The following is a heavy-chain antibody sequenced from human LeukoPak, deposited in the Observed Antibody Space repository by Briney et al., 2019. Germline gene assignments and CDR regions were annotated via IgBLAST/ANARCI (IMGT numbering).Heavy chain of an antibody. CDR2: IWYDGSNK. CDR1: GFTFSSYG. J-gene: IGHJ3*02. CDR3: AGSDGDYVWGLRYAFDI. Sequence: GRSLRLSCAASGFTFSSYGMHWVRQAPGKGLEWVAVIWYDGSNKYYADSVKGRFTISRDNSKNTLYLQMNSLRAEDTAVYYCAGSDGDYVWGLRYAFDIWGQGTMVTVSS. V-gene: IGHV3-30*19. D-gene: IGHD3-16*01.